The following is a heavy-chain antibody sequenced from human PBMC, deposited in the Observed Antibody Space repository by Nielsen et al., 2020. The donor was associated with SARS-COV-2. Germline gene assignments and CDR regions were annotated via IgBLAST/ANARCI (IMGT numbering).Heavy chain of an antibody. V-gene: IGHV1-69*13. CDR2: IIPIFGTA. Sequence: ASVKVSCKASGGTFSSYAISWVRQAPGQGLEWMGGIIPIFGTANYAQKFQGRVTITADESTSTAYMELSSLRSEDTAVYYCASARFYGDYEYYFDYWGQGTLVTVSS. CDR3: ASARFYGDYEYYFDY. CDR1: GGTFSSYA. D-gene: IGHD4-17*01. J-gene: IGHJ4*02.